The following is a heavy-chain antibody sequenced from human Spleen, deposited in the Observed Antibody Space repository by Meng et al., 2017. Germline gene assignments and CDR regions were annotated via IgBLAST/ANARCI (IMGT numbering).Heavy chain of an antibody. CDR2: INHSGGT. CDR1: GGSFSGYY. J-gene: IGHJ4*02. D-gene: IGHD1-26*01. CDR3: ATGYSGSYYYFDY. V-gene: IGHV4-34*01. Sequence: SETLSLTCAVYGGSFSGYYWTWIRQPPGKGLEWIGEINHSGGTNYNPSLKSRVTISVDTSKSQFSLNLGSVTAADTAVYFCATGYSGSYYYFDYWGQGALVTVSS.